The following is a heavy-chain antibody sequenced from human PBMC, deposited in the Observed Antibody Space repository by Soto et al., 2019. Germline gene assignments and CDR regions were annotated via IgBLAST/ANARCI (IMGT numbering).Heavy chain of an antibody. J-gene: IGHJ4*02. CDR2: IAGGDGST. CDR1: GFTLTSYV. D-gene: IGHD3-22*01. V-gene: IGHV3-23*01. Sequence: EVQLLESGGGLVQPGGSLRLSCAASGFTLTSYVMSWVRQAPGKGLEWVSSIAGGDGSTYYADSVKGRFTISRDISKNTLYLQVNSLRAEDTAVYFCANPGSGYSVFHYWGQGTLVTVSS. CDR3: ANPGSGYSVFHY.